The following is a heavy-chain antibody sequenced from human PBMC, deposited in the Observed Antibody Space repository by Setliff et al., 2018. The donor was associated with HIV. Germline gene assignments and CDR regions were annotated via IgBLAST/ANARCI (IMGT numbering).Heavy chain of an antibody. CDR1: GFTFNVYS. CDR3: ATDPYYYDSSGHFDS. J-gene: IGHJ4*02. Sequence: PGGSLRLSCAASGFTFNVYSMNWVRQAPGKGLEWVSYISASTNTIYYADSVKGRFTISRDNARNSLYLQRNSLRAEDTAVYYCATDPYYYDSSGHFDSWGQGTLVTVSS. D-gene: IGHD3-22*01. CDR2: ISASTNTI. V-gene: IGHV3-48*01.